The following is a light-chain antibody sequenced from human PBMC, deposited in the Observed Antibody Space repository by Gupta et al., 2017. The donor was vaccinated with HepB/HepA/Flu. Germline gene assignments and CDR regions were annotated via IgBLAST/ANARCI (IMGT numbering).Light chain of an antibody. CDR2: RAS. V-gene: IGKV2-24*01. CDR1: ESLVHRDGNTY. J-gene: IGKJ1*01. Sequence: DIVMTQTPLSSPVTLGPPASISCRSRESLVHRDGNTYLSWFQQRPGQPPRLLIYRASQRFSGVPDRFSGSGAETDFTLKISRVEAEDVGTYYCLQATQVPRTFGQGTKVEIK. CDR3: LQATQVPRT.